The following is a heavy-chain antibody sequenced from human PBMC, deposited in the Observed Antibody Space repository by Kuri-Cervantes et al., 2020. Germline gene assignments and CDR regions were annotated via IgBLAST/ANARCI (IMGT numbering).Heavy chain of an antibody. Sequence: GSLRLSCIVSGGSVSSGSYYWSWIRQPPGKGLEWIGYIYYSGSTNYNPSLKSRVTISVDTSKNQFSLKLSSVTAADTAVYYCARAYYDSSGYHAFDIWGQGTMVTVS. D-gene: IGHD3-22*01. J-gene: IGHJ3*02. CDR1: GGSVSSGSYY. CDR3: ARAYYDSSGYHAFDI. V-gene: IGHV4-61*01. CDR2: IYYSGST.